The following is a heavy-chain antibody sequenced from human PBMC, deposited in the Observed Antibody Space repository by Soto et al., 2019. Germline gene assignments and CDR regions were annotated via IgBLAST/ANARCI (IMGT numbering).Heavy chain of an antibody. CDR2: IHGNNGNT. CDR1: GYTFTDYS. D-gene: IGHD3-10*01. J-gene: IGHJ4*02. CDR3: ARLQGPLLWFGESRQDDY. Sequence: GASVKVSCKASGYTFTDYSMHWVRQAPGQRLEWMGWIHGNNGNTRYSQNFQGRVTITRDTSASTDYMELGSLTSEDTAVYYCARLQGPLLWFGESRQDDYWGQGTLVTVSS. V-gene: IGHV1-3*01.